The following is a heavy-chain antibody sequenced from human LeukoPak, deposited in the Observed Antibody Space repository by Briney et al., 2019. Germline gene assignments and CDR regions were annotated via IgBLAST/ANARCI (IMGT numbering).Heavy chain of an antibody. V-gene: IGHV3-9*01. J-gene: IGHJ4*02. CDR1: GFTFDDYA. CDR2: ISWNSGSI. Sequence: PGGSLRLSCAASGFTFDDYAMHWVRQAPGKGLEWVSGISWNSGSIGCADSVKGRFTISRDNAKNSLYLQMNSLRAEDTALYYCAKEGQDGDFDYWGQGTLVTVSS. CDR3: AKEGQDGDFDY.